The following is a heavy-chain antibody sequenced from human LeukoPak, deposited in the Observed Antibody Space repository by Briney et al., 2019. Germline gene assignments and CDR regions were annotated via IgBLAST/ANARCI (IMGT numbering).Heavy chain of an antibody. Sequence: SETLSLTCTVSGGSISNYYWTWIRQPPGKGLEWIGYVYYSGSTNYNPSLKSRVTISIDTSKNQFSLKLSSVTAADTAVYYCARVFSWELLPFDYWGQGTLVTVSS. CDR2: VYYSGST. CDR1: GGSISNYY. D-gene: IGHD1-26*01. J-gene: IGHJ4*02. CDR3: ARVFSWELLPFDY. V-gene: IGHV4-59*12.